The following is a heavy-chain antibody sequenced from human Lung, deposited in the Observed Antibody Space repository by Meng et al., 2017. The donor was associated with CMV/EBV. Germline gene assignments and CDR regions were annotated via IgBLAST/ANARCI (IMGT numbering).Heavy chain of an antibody. J-gene: IGHJ4*02. D-gene: IGHD2-2*01. Sequence: ESLKISCTVSGGSISSSSYYWGWLRQPPGKGLEWIGSIYYSGSTYYNPSLKSRVTISVDTSKNQFSLKLSSVIAADTAVYYCANYVGVVVVPAAIPPDYWGQGTXVTVSS. CDR1: GGSISSSSYY. CDR3: ANYVGVVVVPAAIPPDY. V-gene: IGHV4-39*01. CDR2: IYYSGST.